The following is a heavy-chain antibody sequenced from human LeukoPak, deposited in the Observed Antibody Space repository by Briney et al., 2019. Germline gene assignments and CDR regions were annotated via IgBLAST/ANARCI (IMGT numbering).Heavy chain of an antibody. CDR3: AKAVTKSQFYYYYMDA. J-gene: IGHJ6*03. CDR1: GFTFDDFG. D-gene: IGHD4-17*01. CDR2: ITWDGSST. Sequence: GGSLRLSCAASGFTFDDFGMHWVRQAPGKGPEWVSLITWDGSSTHYADSVKGRFIISRDNSKNSLYLHMNSLTVDDTGLYYCAKAVTKSQFYYYYMDAWGKGTTVTVSS. V-gene: IGHV3-43D*03.